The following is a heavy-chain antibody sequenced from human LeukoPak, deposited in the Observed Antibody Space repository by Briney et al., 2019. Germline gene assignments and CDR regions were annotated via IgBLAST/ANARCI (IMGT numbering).Heavy chain of an antibody. D-gene: IGHD6-19*01. CDR2: INPDSGDT. V-gene: IGHV1-2*02. Sequence: GASVKVSCKASGYTFSGYYMHWVRQAPGQGREWMGWINPDSGDTKYAQKFQGRVTMTRDTSINTAFMELSSLIFDDTAVYYCARDQGSSGWSDFDYWGQGTLVTVSS. CDR3: ARDQGSSGWSDFDY. J-gene: IGHJ4*02. CDR1: GYTFSGYY.